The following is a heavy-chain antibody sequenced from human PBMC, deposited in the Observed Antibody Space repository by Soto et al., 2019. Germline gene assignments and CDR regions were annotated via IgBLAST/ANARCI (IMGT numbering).Heavy chain of an antibody. Sequence: SETLSLTCAVSGGSISSSNWWSWVRQPPGKGLEWIGEIYHSGSTNYNPSLKSRVTISMDTSKNQVSLTLNSVTAADTAVYFCATYFRGEGGRGYWGPGTQVTVSS. CDR1: GGSISSSNW. CDR2: IYHSGST. V-gene: IGHV4-4*02. J-gene: IGHJ4*01. D-gene: IGHD3-16*01. CDR3: ATYFRGEGGRGY.